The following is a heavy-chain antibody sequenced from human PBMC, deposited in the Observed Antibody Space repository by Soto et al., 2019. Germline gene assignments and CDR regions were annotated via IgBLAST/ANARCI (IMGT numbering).Heavy chain of an antibody. V-gene: IGHV3-30-3*01. CDR1: GFTFSSYA. CDR2: ISYDGSNK. J-gene: IGHJ4*02. CDR3: ARDRADSGSYFLDY. D-gene: IGHD1-26*01. Sequence: GGSLRLSCAASGFTFSSYAMHWVRQAPGKGLEWVAVISYDGSNKYYADSVKGRFTISRDNSKNTLYLQMNSLRAEDTAVYYCARDRADSGSYFLDYWGQGTLVTVSS.